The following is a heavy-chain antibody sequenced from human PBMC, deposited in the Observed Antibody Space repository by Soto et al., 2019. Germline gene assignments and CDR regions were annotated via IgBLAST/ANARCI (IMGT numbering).Heavy chain of an antibody. CDR2: INHSGST. D-gene: IGHD2-15*01. V-gene: IGHV4-34*01. J-gene: IGHJ6*03. Sequence: PSETLSLTCAVYGGSFSGYYWSWIRQPPGKGLEWIGEINHSGSTNYNPSLKSRVTISVDTSKNQFSLKLSSVTAADTAVCYCARGRTPKKAYYYYYYMDVWGKGTTVTVSS. CDR3: ARGRTPKKAYYYYYYMDV. CDR1: GGSFSGYY.